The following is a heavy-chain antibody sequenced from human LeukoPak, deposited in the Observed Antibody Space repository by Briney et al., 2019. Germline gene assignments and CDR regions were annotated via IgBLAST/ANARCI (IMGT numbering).Heavy chain of an antibody. V-gene: IGHV3-21*01. D-gene: IGHD3-3*01. Sequence: GGSLRLSCAASGFSLSTYSMNWVRQAPGKGLEWVSFISSSSSYIYYADSVKGRFTISRDNAKNSLYLQMNSLRAEDTAVYYCARIPDYYDFWSGYYGYYYYMDVWGKGTTVTVSS. CDR2: ISSSSSYI. CDR1: GFSLSTYS. J-gene: IGHJ6*03. CDR3: ARIPDYYDFWSGYYGYYYYMDV.